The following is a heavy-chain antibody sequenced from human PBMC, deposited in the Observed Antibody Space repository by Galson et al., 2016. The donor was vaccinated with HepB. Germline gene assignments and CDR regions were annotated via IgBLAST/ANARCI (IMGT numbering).Heavy chain of an antibody. CDR1: GDSVSSNSAA. V-gene: IGHV6-1*01. J-gene: IGHJ5*01. D-gene: IGHD2-21*01. CDR2: TAYRSTWYN. Sequence: CAISGDSVSSNSAAWNWIRQSPSGGLEWLGRTAYRSTWYNDYAVSVKCRITINPDTSKNQFSLHLNSVTPEDTAVYFCARDSEVVNLFDSWGQGTLVTVSS. CDR3: ARDSEVVNLFDS.